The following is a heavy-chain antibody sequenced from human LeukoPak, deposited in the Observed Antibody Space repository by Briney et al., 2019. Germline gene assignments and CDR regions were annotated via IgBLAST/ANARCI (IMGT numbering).Heavy chain of an antibody. V-gene: IGHV4-59*01. CDR3: ASDLGAAGGAFDY. CDR1: GGSISSYY. Sequence: PSETLSLTCTVSGGSISSYYWSWIRQPPGKGLEWIGYIYSGSTNYNPSLKSRVTISGDTSKNQFSLKLSSVTAADTAVYYCASDLGAAGGAFDYWGQGTLVTVSS. J-gene: IGHJ4*02. D-gene: IGHD6-13*01. CDR2: IYSGST.